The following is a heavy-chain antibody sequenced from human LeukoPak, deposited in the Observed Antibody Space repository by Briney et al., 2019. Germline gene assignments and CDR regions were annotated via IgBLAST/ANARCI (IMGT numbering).Heavy chain of an antibody. Sequence: SETLSLTCTVSGGSISSSSYYRGWIRQPPGKGLEWIGSIYYSGSTYYNPSLKSRVTISVDTSKNQFSLNLSSVTAADTAVYYCARLYYDSSGYYQICYFDYWGQGTLVTVSS. CDR1: GGSISSSSYY. CDR3: ARLYYDSSGYYQICYFDY. V-gene: IGHV4-39*01. J-gene: IGHJ4*02. CDR2: IYYSGST. D-gene: IGHD3-22*01.